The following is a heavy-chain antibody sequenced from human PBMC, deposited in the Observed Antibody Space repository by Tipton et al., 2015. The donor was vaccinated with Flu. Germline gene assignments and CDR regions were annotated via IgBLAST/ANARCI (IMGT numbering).Heavy chain of an antibody. V-gene: IGHV4-59*01. Sequence: TLSLTCTVSGGSISSYYWSWIRQPPGKGLEWIGYIYYSGSTNYNPSLKSRVTISVDTSKNQFSLKLSSVTAADTAVYYCARRKHDYGLDYWGQGTLVTVSS. CDR2: IYYSGST. D-gene: IGHD4-17*01. CDR1: GGSISSYY. J-gene: IGHJ4*02. CDR3: ARRKHDYGLDY.